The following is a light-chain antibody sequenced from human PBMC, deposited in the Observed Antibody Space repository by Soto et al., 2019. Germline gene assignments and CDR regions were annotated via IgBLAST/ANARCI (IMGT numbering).Light chain of an antibody. V-gene: IGKV3-11*01. CDR2: DXX. CDR1: QSVNTN. CDR3: QQRXXXXIT. Sequence: IVMTQSPATLSVSXXXXXXXXXXASQSVNTNLAWYQQIPGQAPRLLIXDXXXXXXYIPARFIGSGSGTDFTLTISSLEPEDFALYYCQQRXXXXITFGQGTRLEIK. J-gene: IGKJ5*01.